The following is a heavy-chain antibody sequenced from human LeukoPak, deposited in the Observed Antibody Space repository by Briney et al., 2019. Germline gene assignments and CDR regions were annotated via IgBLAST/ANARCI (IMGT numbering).Heavy chain of an antibody. CDR3: ASDRSDRLAVAGTSAFDY. D-gene: IGHD6-19*01. Sequence: GGSLRLSCAASGFTFSSYSMNWVRQAPGKGLEWVSSISSSSSYIYYADSVKGRFTISRDNAKNSLYLQMNSLRAEDTAVYYCASDRSDRLAVAGTSAFDYWGQGTLVTVSS. CDR2: ISSSSSYI. J-gene: IGHJ4*02. V-gene: IGHV3-21*01. CDR1: GFTFSSYS.